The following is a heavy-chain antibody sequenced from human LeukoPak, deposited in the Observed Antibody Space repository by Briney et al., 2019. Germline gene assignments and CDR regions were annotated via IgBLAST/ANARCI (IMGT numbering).Heavy chain of an antibody. CDR2: IRYDGSNK. J-gene: IGHJ2*01. D-gene: IGHD3-10*01. CDR3: AKEYGSGSYYNPVVYFDL. Sequence: PGGSLRLSCAASGFTFSSYGMHWVRQAPGKGLEWVAFIRYDGSNKYYADSVEGRFTISRDNSKNTLYLQMNSLRAEDTAVYYCAKEYGSGSYYNPVVYFDLWGRGTLVTVSS. CDR1: GFTFSSYG. V-gene: IGHV3-30*02.